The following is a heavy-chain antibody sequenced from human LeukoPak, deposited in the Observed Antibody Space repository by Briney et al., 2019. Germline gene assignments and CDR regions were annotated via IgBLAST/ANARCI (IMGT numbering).Heavy chain of an antibody. CDR2: ISAYNGNT. J-gene: IGHJ4*02. V-gene: IGHV1-18*01. CDR1: GYTFISYG. Sequence: AASVKVSCKASGYTFISYGISWVRQAPGQGLEWMGWISAYNGNTNYAQKLQGRVTMTTDTSTSTAYTELRSLKSDDTAVCYCARDLAQDANRPSDYWGQGTLVTVSS. CDR3: ARDLAQDANRPSDY. D-gene: IGHD1/OR15-1a*01.